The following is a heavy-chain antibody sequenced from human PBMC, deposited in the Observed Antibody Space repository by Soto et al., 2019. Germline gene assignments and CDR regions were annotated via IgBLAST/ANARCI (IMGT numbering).Heavy chain of an antibody. J-gene: IGHJ4*02. V-gene: IGHV3-23*01. CDR2: ITDSGGST. CDR3: ATDEFDY. Sequence: EVHLLESGGGLVQPGESLRISYAASGFIFSKHAMSWVRQAPGKGLEWVSAITDSGGSTYYAVSVKGRFTVSRDNSKNTLSLQMNILRAEDTALYYWATDEFDYWRQGTLVTVSS. CDR1: GFIFSKHA.